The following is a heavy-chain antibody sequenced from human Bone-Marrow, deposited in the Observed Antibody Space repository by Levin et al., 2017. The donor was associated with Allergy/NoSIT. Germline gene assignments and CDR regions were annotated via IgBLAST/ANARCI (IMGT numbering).Heavy chain of an antibody. J-gene: IGHJ6*03. V-gene: IGHV3-49*04. D-gene: IGHD3-16*01. Sequence: GGSLRLSCAASGFTFGDYGFSWVRQAPGRGLEWVAFIRNIDYGGTTEYAASVKGRFTISRDDSKSIAYLQMNSLRTEDTAVYSCSRWITVIDYYYYYYMDVWGEGTTVTVSS. CDR2: IRNIDYGGTT. CDR3: SRWITVIDYYYYYYMDV. CDR1: GFTFGDYG.